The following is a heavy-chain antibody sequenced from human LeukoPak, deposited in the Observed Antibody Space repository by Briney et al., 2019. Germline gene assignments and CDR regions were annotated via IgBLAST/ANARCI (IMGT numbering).Heavy chain of an antibody. CDR3: ARDRIAAAGPPGVFDI. CDR1: GFTFSSYA. D-gene: IGHD6-13*01. V-gene: IGHV3-30-3*01. Sequence: GGSLRLSCAASGFTFSSYAMHWVRQAPGKGLEWVVVISYDGSNKDYADSVKGRFTISRDNSKNTLYLQMNSLRAEDTAVYYCARDRIAAAGPPGVFDIWGQGTMVTVSS. CDR2: ISYDGSNK. J-gene: IGHJ3*02.